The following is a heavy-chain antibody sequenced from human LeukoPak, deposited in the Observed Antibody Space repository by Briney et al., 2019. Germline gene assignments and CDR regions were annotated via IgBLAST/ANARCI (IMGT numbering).Heavy chain of an antibody. CDR2: ISGSGGST. D-gene: IGHD3-10*01. CDR1: GFTFSSYG. J-gene: IGHJ4*02. CDR3: AKILLWFGETEPVDY. V-gene: IGHV3-23*01. Sequence: GGSLRLSCAASGFTFSSYGMSWVRQAPGKGLEWVSAISGSGGSTYYADSVKGRFTISRDNSKNTLYLQMNSLRAEDTAVYYCAKILLWFGETEPVDYWGQGTLVTVSS.